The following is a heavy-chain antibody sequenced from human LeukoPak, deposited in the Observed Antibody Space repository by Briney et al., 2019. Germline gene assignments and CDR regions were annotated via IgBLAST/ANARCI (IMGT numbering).Heavy chain of an antibody. J-gene: IGHJ6*03. Sequence: GGSLRLSCAASGFTFSSYVMSWVRQAPGKGLEWVSAISGSGGSTYYADSVKGRFTISRDNSKNTLYLQMNSLRAEDTAVYYCAKDSKIVGPTFRSYHYMDVWGKGTTVTVSS. CDR1: GFTFSSYV. CDR3: AKDSKIVGPTFRSYHYMDV. V-gene: IGHV3-23*01. D-gene: IGHD1-26*01. CDR2: ISGSGGST.